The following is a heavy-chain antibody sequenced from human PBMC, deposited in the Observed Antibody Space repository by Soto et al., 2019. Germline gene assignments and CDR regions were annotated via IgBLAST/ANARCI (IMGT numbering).Heavy chain of an antibody. CDR3: AGNYEVDV. Sequence: PSETLSLTCTVSGVSASGGSYYWIWVRQPPGKGLQFIGYISYSGSSNYNPSLKSRVTISVDTSKTQFSLRLSSLTAAVKARCCCAGNYEVDVWGQGDTGPVAS. D-gene: IGHD1-7*01. V-gene: IGHV4-61*01. CDR1: GVSASGGSYY. J-gene: IGHJ6*01. CDR2: ISYSGSS.